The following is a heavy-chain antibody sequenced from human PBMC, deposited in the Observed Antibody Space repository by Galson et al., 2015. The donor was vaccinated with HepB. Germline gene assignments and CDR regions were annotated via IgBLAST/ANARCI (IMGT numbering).Heavy chain of an antibody. D-gene: IGHD3-3*01. CDR1: GFTFSTYN. CDR3: ARGTIYYYYMDV. J-gene: IGHJ6*03. CDR2: ISRSSNTI. Sequence: SLRLSCAASGFTFSTYNMNWVRQAPGKGLEWLSYISRSSNTIYYADSVKGRFTISRDNAKNSLYLQMNSLRAEDTAMYYCARGTIYYYYMDVWGKGTTVTVSS. V-gene: IGHV3-48*01.